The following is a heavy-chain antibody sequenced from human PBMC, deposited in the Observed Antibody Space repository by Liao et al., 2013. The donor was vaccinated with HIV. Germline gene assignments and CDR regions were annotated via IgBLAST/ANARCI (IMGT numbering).Heavy chain of an antibody. J-gene: IGHJ4*02. CDR1: GGSISSSSYY. CDR2: INHSGRT. V-gene: IGHV4-39*07. Sequence: QLQLQESGPGLVKPSETLSLTCTVSGGSISSSSYYWGWIRQPPGKGLEWIGEINHSGRTNYNPSLKSRVTMSVDTSKNQFSLKLSSVTAADTAVYYCARAGDMAAAVDYWGQGALVTVSS. CDR3: ARAGDMAAAVDY. D-gene: IGHD6-13*01.